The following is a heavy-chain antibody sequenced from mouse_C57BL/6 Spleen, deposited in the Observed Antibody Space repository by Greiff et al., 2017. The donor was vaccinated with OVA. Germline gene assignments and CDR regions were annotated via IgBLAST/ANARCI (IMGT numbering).Heavy chain of an antibody. V-gene: IGHV1-52*01. CDR3: ARWGTMAMDY. Sequence: QVQLKQPGAELVRPGSSVKLSCKASGYTFTSYWMHWVKQRPIQGLEWIGNIDPSDSETHYNQKFKDKATLTVDKSSSTAYMQLSSLTSEDSAVYYCARWGTMAMDYWGQGTSVTVSS. J-gene: IGHJ4*01. CDR1: GYTFTSYW. D-gene: IGHD1-1*02. CDR2: IDPSDSET.